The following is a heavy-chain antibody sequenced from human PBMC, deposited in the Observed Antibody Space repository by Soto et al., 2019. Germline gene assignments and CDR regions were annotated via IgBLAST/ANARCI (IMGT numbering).Heavy chain of an antibody. V-gene: IGHV1-2*04. CDR1: GYTFTGQY. CDR2: INPNSGGT. CDR3: ARGYCSSTSCYFYWFDP. Sequence: ASVKVSCKASGYTFTGQYIHWVRQAPGQGLEWMGWINPNSGGTNYAQKFQGWVTMTRDTSISTAYMELSRLRSDDTAVYYCARGYCSSTSCYFYWFDPWGQGTLVTVSS. D-gene: IGHD2-2*01. J-gene: IGHJ5*02.